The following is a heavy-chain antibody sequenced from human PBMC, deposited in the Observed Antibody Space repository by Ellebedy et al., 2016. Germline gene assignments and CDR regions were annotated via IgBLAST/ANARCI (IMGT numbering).Heavy chain of an antibody. D-gene: IGHD4-17*01. CDR3: AKVLDDYGDYTDY. CDR1: GFTFSSYA. Sequence: GESLKISCAASGFTFSSYAMRWVRQAPGKGLEWVSAISGSGGSTYYADSVKGRFTISRDNSKNTLYLQMNSLRAEDTAVYYCAKVLDDYGDYTDYWGQGTLVTVSS. J-gene: IGHJ4*02. V-gene: IGHV3-23*01. CDR2: ISGSGGST.